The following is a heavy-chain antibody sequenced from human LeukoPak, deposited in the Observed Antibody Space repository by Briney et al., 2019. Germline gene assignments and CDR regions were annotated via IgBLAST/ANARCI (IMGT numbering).Heavy chain of an antibody. V-gene: IGHV3-23*01. CDR2: ISGSGGGT. CDR1: GFTFSTYA. D-gene: IGHD5-18*01. CDR3: ARPGVGSGRYGAFDI. Sequence: GGSLRLSCAASGFTFSTYAMSWVRQAAGKGLEWVSLISGSGGGTYYADSVKGRFTISRDNSKNTLYLQLNSLRVEDTAVYYCARPGVGSGRYGAFDIWGQGTMVTVSS. J-gene: IGHJ3*02.